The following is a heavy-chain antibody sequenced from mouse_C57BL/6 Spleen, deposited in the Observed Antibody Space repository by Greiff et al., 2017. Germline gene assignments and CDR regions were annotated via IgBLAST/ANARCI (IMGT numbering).Heavy chain of an antibody. CDR2: INPSNGGT. J-gene: IGHJ2*01. D-gene: IGHD2-12*01. CDR1: GYTFTSYW. V-gene: IGHV1-53*01. CDR3: ALYDFAFGH. Sequence: QVQLQQPGPERVKPVASVKLSCKASGYTFTSYWMHWVKRRPGQGLEWIGNINPSNGGTTYNEKFKSKATLTVDKSSSTAYMQLSSLTSVDSAVYYCALYDFAFGHWGERTPLTVSP.